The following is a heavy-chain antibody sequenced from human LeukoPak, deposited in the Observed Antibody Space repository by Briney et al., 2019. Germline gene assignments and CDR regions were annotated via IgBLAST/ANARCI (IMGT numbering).Heavy chain of an antibody. CDR2: IYYSGST. CDR3: ARGPGYCSSTSCFLFDY. D-gene: IGHD2-2*01. J-gene: IGHJ4*02. CDR1: GGSISSGGYY. V-gene: IGHV4-31*03. Sequence: SQTLSLTCTVSGGSISSGGYYWGWIRQYPGKGLEWIGYIYYSGSTYYNPSLKSRVTISVDTSKNQFSLKLSSVTAADTAVYYCARGPGYCSSTSCFLFDYWGQGTLVTVSS.